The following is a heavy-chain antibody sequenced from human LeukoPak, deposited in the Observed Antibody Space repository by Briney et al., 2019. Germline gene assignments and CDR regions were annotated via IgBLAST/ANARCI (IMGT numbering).Heavy chain of an antibody. CDR1: GFTFSSYA. CDR3: AKDGLAYYYDSSGYGNYFDY. Sequence: GGSLRLSCAASGFTFSSYAMSWVRQAPGKGLEWVSAISGSGGSTYYADFVKGRFTISRDNSKNTLYLQMNSLRAEDTAVYYCAKDGLAYYYDSSGYGNYFDYWGQGTLVTVSS. CDR2: ISGSGGST. J-gene: IGHJ4*02. D-gene: IGHD3-22*01. V-gene: IGHV3-23*01.